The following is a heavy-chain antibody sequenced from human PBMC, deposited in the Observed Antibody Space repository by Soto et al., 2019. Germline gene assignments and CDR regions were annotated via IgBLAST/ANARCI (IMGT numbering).Heavy chain of an antibody. CDR2: ISGYNGNT. CDR3: AREGQAPYYYYGMDV. CDR1: GYTFTNYG. Sequence: QVQVVQSGDEVKKPGASVKVSCKASGYTFTNYGFSWVRQAPVQGLEWLGGISGYNGNTKYAEKFQGRVTMTTDTSTSTAHMELRSLRSDDTAVYYCAREGQAPYYYYGMDVWGQGTAVTVSS. V-gene: IGHV1-18*01. J-gene: IGHJ6*02.